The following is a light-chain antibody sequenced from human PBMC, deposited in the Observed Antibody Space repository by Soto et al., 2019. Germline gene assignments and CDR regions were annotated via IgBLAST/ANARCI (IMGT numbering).Light chain of an antibody. Sequence: QSVLTQPPSASGSPGQSVTISCTGTSSVVGGYDFVSWYQQHPGKAPKLMIHEVSKRPSGVPDRFSGSKSGNTASLTVSGLQAEDEADYYRSSYAGSNNYVFGTGTKVTVL. CDR1: SSVVGGYDF. CDR3: SSYAGSNNYV. V-gene: IGLV2-8*01. CDR2: EVS. J-gene: IGLJ1*01.